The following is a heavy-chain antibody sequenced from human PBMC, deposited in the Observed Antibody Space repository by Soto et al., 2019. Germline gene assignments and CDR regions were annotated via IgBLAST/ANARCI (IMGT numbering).Heavy chain of an antibody. V-gene: IGHV1-69*13. J-gene: IGHJ3*02. CDR2: IIPIFGTA. D-gene: IGHD3-10*01. CDR1: GGTFSSYA. Sequence: SVKVSCKASGGTFSSYAISWVRQAPGQGLEWMGGIIPIFGTANYAQKFQGRVTITADESTSTAYTELSSLRSEDTAVYYCATQVRGVIIRTPDAFDIWGQGTMVTVSS. CDR3: ATQVRGVIIRTPDAFDI.